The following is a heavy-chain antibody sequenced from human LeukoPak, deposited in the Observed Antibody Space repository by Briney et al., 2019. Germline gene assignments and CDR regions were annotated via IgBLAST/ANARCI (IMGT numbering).Heavy chain of an antibody. Sequence: SQTLSLTCTVSGGSISSGGYYWSWIRQHPGKGLEWIGYIYYSGSTYYNPSLKSRLTISLDTSKNQFSLRLSSVTAADTAFYYCARRYNWNDRWDWGQGTLVTVS. D-gene: IGHD1-1*01. CDR2: IYYSGST. CDR3: ARRYNWNDRWD. CDR1: GGSISSGGYY. V-gene: IGHV4-31*03. J-gene: IGHJ4*02.